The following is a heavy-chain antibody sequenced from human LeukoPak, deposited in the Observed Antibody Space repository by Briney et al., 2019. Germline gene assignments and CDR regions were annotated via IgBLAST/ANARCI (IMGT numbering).Heavy chain of an antibody. Sequence: ASVKVSCKASGGTFSSYAISWVRQAPGQGLEWMGGIIPIFGTANYAQKFQGRVTITADKSTSTAYMELSSLRSDDTAIYYCARVDSGRYYGHDYWGQGTLVTVTS. D-gene: IGHD1-26*01. V-gene: IGHV1-69*06. J-gene: IGHJ4*02. CDR2: IIPIFGTA. CDR1: GGTFSSYA. CDR3: ARVDSGRYYGHDY.